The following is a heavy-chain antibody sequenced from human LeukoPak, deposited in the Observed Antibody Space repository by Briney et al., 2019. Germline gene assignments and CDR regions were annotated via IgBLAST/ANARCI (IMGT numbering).Heavy chain of an antibody. CDR2: ISGSGSGT. CDR3: AKLGTSDSRGYYFLFDY. CDR1: GFTFSDYA. Sequence: GGSLRLSCAAPGFTFSDYAMGWVRQAPGKGPEWVSVISGSGSGTDYGDSVKGRFTISRDNFRNTLSLQMSSLRAADTAIYYCAKLGTSDSRGYYFLFDYWGQGNLVTVSS. D-gene: IGHD3-22*01. J-gene: IGHJ4*02. V-gene: IGHV3-23*01.